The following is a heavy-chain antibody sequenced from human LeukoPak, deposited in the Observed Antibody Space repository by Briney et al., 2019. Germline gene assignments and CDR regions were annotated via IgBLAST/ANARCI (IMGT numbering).Heavy chain of an antibody. CDR1: GGSISSSSYY. J-gene: IGHJ3*02. D-gene: IGHD3-22*01. Sequence: SETLSLTCTVSGGSISSSSYYWGWIRQPPGKGLEWIGSIYHSGSTYYNPSLKSRVTISVDTSKNQFSLKLSSVTAADTAVYYCARAAWSITMIVAGGSGAFDIWGQGTMVTVSS. CDR2: IYHSGST. CDR3: ARAAWSITMIVAGGSGAFDI. V-gene: IGHV4-39*07.